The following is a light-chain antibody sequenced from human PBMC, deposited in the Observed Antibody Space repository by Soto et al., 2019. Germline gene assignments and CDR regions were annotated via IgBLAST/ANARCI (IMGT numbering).Light chain of an antibody. CDR2: DAS. J-gene: IGKJ5*01. CDR1: QSISSR. CDR3: QQYNSYPIT. V-gene: IGKV1-5*01. Sequence: DIQMTQSPSALSASVGDRVTITCRASQSISSRLAWFQQRPGKAPKLLIYDASSLESEVPSRFSGSGSGTEFTLTISSLQPDEFATYYCQQYNSYPITIGQGTRLEIK.